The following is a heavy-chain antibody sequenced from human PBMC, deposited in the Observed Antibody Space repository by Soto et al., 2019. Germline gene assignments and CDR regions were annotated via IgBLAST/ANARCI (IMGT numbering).Heavy chain of an antibody. D-gene: IGHD6-13*01. CDR3: AKDTGSSGYSSSWYVVY. CDR1: GFTFSSYG. Sequence: PGGSLRLSCAASGFTFSSYGMHWVRQAPGKGLEWVAVISYDGSNKYYADSVKGRFTISRDNSKNTLYLQMNSLRAEDTAVYYCAKDTGSSGYSSSWYVVYWGQGTLVTVSS. V-gene: IGHV3-30*18. CDR2: ISYDGSNK. J-gene: IGHJ4*02.